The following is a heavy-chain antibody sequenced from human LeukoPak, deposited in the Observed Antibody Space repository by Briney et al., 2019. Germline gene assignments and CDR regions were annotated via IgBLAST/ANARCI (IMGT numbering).Heavy chain of an antibody. CDR1: GFTFINYV. Sequence: GGSLRLSCAASGFTFINYVMSWVRQAPGKGLEWVSLISWDGGSTYYADSVKGRFTISRDNSKNSLYLQMNSLRAEDTALYYCAKDRGSGSYSHDAFDIWGQGTMVTVSS. CDR2: ISWDGGST. V-gene: IGHV3-43D*03. D-gene: IGHD1-26*01. J-gene: IGHJ3*02. CDR3: AKDRGSGSYSHDAFDI.